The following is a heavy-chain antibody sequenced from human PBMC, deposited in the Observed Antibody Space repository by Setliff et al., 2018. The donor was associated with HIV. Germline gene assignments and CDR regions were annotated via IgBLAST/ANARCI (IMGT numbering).Heavy chain of an antibody. CDR3: ARRFPDGYYDSSVYYYDAFDL. D-gene: IGHD3-22*01. V-gene: IGHV5-51*01. Sequence: PGASLKISCKGSGYSFTSNWIGWVRQMPGKGLEWMGIIYPADSDTRYSPSFQGQVTISADKSIRTAYLQWSSLKASDTAMSYCARRFPDGYYDSSVYYYDAFDLWGQGTMVTVSS. CDR2: IYPADSDT. CDR1: GYSFTSNW. J-gene: IGHJ3*01.